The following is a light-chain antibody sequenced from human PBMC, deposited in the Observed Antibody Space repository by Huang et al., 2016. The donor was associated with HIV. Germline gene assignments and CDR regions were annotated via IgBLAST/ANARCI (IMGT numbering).Light chain of an antibody. J-gene: IGKJ2*01. CDR3: QHRGTWPPYT. Sequence: ILLTQSPATLSLSPGERAILSCRASQNVRTYLAWYQQKPGQAPRLLIHDASKRANGIPSRFSGSGSGTDFTLTISSLEPEDFAVYYCQHRGTWPPYTFGQGTKLEIK. V-gene: IGKV3-11*01. CDR1: QNVRTY. CDR2: DAS.